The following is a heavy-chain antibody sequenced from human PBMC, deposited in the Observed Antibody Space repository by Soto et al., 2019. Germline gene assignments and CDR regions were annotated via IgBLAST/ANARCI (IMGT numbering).Heavy chain of an antibody. V-gene: IGHV4-59*08. J-gene: IGHJ4*02. CDR3: ARLFRDVYNAVEY. Sequence: SETLSLTCAVYGGSFSGYYWSWIRQSPGKGLEWIGYTSNSAPTIYNPSLKSRVTISADTSKNQFSLRLSSVTAADTAVYFCARLFRDVYNAVEYWGQGALVTVSS. D-gene: IGHD3-3*01. CDR2: TSNSAPT. CDR1: GGSFSGYY.